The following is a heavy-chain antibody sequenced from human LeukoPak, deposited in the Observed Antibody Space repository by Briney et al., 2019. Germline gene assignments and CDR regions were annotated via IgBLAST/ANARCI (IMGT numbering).Heavy chain of an antibody. CDR3: ARGPAYGSRCDYLDY. CDR1: EFTFSDYW. D-gene: IGHD3-10*01. CDR2: IKKDGSKK. Sequence: GGSLTLSCAASEFTFSDYWMTWVRQAPGQGLEWVADIKKDGSKKNQVDSVKGRFTISRDNAKNSLYLQMNSLRAEDTAVYYWARGPAYGSRCDYLDYWGQGTLVTVSS. J-gene: IGHJ4*02. V-gene: IGHV3-7*01.